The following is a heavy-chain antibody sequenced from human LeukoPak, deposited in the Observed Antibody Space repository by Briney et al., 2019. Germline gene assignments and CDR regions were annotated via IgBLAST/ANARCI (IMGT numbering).Heavy chain of an antibody. V-gene: IGHV3-48*03. CDR2: MSSRNNTR. Sequence: GGSLRLSCSASGFTFRSFEMDWVRESPGQGVEGISYMSSRNNTRYYAESGRGRFTKSKDNAKNTLSLQMNSLRAEDTAFYYCARGFGRFGHRFGYLGQGTLVTVSS. J-gene: IGHJ4*02. D-gene: IGHD3-10*01. CDR1: GFTFRSFE. CDR3: ARGFGRFGHRFGY.